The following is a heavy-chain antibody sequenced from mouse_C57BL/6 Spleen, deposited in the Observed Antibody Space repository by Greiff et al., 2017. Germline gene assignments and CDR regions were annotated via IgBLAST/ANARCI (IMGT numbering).Heavy chain of an antibody. V-gene: IGHV1-54*01. CDR2: INPGSGGT. Sequence: QVQLQQSGAELVRPGTSVKVSCKASGYAFTNYLIEWVNQRPGQGLEWIGVINPGSGGTNYNEKFKGKATLTADKSSSTAYMQLSSLTSEDSAVYFCARSDGYYSMDYWGQGTSVTVSS. D-gene: IGHD2-3*01. CDR3: ARSDGYYSMDY. J-gene: IGHJ4*01. CDR1: GYAFTNYL.